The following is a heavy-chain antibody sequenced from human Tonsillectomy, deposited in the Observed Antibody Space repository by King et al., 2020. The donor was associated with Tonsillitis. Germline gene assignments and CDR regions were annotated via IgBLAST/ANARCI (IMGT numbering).Heavy chain of an antibody. CDR1: GFTFSEHS. V-gene: IGHV3-30*04. CDR3: ASLATGY. J-gene: IGHJ4*03. CDR2: KSHDGNEE. Sequence: QLVQSGGGVVQPGKSLRLSCVASGFTFSEHSMHWVRQAPGKGLEWVAVKSHDGNEEHYADAVKGRFTISRDNVKNILYLQMNNLRADDSAVYYCASLATGY.